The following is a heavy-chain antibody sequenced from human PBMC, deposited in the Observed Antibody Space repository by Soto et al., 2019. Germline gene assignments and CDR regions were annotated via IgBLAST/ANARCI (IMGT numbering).Heavy chain of an antibody. D-gene: IGHD3-3*01. V-gene: IGHV4-39*07. CDR3: ARNYDFWSLDY. J-gene: IGHJ4*02. CDR2: IYYSGST. Sequence: PSETLSLTCTVYGGSISSSSYYWGWIRQPPGKGLEWIGSIYYSGSTNYNPSLKSRVTISVDTSKNQFSLKLSSVTAADTAVYYCARNYDFWSLDYWGQGTLVTVSS. CDR1: GGSISSSSYY.